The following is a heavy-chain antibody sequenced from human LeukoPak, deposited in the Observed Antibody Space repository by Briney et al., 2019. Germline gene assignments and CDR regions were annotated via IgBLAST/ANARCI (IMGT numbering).Heavy chain of an antibody. CDR1: GFTFSSYW. V-gene: IGHV3-7*03. Sequence: GGSLRLSCGPSGFTFSSYWMSWVRQAPGKGLEWVANIKEDGSQKYYVDSVKGRFTISRDNAKNSLYLQMDSLGAEDTAVYYCASGPRYCRSNICYEDYWGQGTLVTVSS. D-gene: IGHD2-2*01. CDR3: ASGPRYCRSNICYEDY. CDR2: IKEDGSQK. J-gene: IGHJ4*02.